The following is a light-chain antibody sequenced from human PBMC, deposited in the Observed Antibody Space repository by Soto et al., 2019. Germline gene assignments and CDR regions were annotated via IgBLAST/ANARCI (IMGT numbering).Light chain of an antibody. V-gene: IGLV6-57*03. J-gene: IGLJ3*02. CDR1: SGSIASNY. CDR3: QSYDSSPWV. CDR2: EDN. Sequence: NFMLTQPHSVSESPGKTVTISCTRSSGSIASNYMQWYQQRPGSAPTTVIYEDNQRPPGVPDRFSGSIDSSSNSASLTISGLKTEDEADYYCQSYDSSPWVFGGGTKLTVL.